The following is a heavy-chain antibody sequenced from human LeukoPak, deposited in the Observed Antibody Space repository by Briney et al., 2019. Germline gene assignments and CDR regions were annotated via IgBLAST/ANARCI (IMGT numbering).Heavy chain of an antibody. Sequence: GGSLRLSCAASGFTFSSYSMNWVRQAPGKGLEWVSSISSSSSYIYYADSVKCRFTISRDNAKNSLYLQMNSLRAEDTAVYYGARDLNFWSGYYTAIYYFDYWGQGTLVTVSS. CDR1: GFTFSSYS. CDR3: ARDLNFWSGYYTAIYYFDY. V-gene: IGHV3-21*01. CDR2: ISSSSSYI. D-gene: IGHD3-3*01. J-gene: IGHJ4*02.